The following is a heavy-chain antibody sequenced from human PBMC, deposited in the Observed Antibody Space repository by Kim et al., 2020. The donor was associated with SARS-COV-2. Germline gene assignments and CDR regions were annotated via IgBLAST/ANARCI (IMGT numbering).Heavy chain of an antibody. Sequence: GGSLRLSCAASGFTFGNYAMYWVRQGPGKGLEWVSGISRNSDSIVYVDSVKGRFTISRDNAKNSVSLEMNSLTTEDTALYYCASTHQWECGFDYWGQG. J-gene: IGHJ4*02. D-gene: IGHD1-26*01. CDR1: GFTFGNYA. CDR2: ISRNSDSI. CDR3: ASTHQWECGFDY. V-gene: IGHV3-9*01.